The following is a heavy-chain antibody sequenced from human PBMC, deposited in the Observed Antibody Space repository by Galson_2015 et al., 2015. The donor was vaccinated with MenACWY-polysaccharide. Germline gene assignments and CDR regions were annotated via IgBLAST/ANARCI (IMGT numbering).Heavy chain of an antibody. CDR1: GYSFTSNY. Sequence: SVKVSCKASGYSFTSNYIHWVRQAPGQGLEWMGIINPSGGSTTYAQKLQGRVTMTRDTSTRTVYVELSSLSFEDTAVYYCARGKAFPSANDYFDYWGPGTLVPVSS. V-gene: IGHV1-46*04. D-gene: IGHD4-23*01. CDR2: INPSGGST. J-gene: IGHJ4*02. CDR3: ARGKAFPSANDYFDY.